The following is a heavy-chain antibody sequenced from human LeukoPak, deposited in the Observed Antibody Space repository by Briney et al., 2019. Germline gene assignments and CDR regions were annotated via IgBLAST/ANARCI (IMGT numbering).Heavy chain of an antibody. Sequence: SETLSLTCTVSGGSISSYYWSWIRQPPGKGLEWIGYIYYSGGTNYNPSLKSRVTISVDTSRSQFSLKLSSVTAADTAVYYCARDHSSSSRFDPWGQGTLVTVSS. CDR2: IYYSGGT. CDR1: GGSISSYY. J-gene: IGHJ5*02. CDR3: ARDHSSSSRFDP. V-gene: IGHV4-59*01. D-gene: IGHD6-6*01.